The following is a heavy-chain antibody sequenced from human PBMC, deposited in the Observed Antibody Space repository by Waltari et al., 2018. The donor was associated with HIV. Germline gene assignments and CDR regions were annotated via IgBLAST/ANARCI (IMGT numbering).Heavy chain of an antibody. CDR3: AKDRWSSYYGSGNWFDP. V-gene: IGHV3-23*01. CDR1: GFTFSSYA. CDR2: ISGSGGST. D-gene: IGHD3-10*01. Sequence: EVQLLESGGGLVQPGGSLRLSCAASGFTFSSYAMSWVRPAPGKGLEWVSAISGSGGSTYYADSVKGRFTISRDNSKNTLYLQMNSLRAEDTAVYYCAKDRWSSYYGSGNWFDPWGQGTLVTVSS. J-gene: IGHJ5*02.